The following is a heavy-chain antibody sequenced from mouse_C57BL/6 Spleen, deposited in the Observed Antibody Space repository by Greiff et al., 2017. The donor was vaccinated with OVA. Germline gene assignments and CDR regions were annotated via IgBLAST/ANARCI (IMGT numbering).Heavy chain of an antibody. CDR1: GYTFTSYW. D-gene: IGHD2-3*01. Sequence: QVQLQQPGAELVRPGSSVKLSCKASGYTFTSYWMHWVKQRPIQGLEWIGNIDPSDSETHYNQKFKDKATLTVDKSSSTAYMQLSSLTSEDSAVSYCARESYDGPYFDYWGQGTTLTVSS. CDR3: ARESYDGPYFDY. CDR2: IDPSDSET. J-gene: IGHJ2*01. V-gene: IGHV1-52*01.